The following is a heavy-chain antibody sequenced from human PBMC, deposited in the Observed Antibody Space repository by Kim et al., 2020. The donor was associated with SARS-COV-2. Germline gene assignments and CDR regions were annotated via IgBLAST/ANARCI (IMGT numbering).Heavy chain of an antibody. CDR3: ARTYYDILTGQLDHSYGMDV. J-gene: IGHJ6*02. D-gene: IGHD3-9*01. Sequence: GGSLRLSCAASGFTFSSYSMNWVRQAPGKGLEWVSSISSSSSYIYYADSVKGRFTISRDNAKNSLYLQMNSLRAEDTAVYYCARTYYDILTGQLDHSYGMDVWGQGTTVTVSS. CDR2: ISSSSSYI. CDR1: GFTFSSYS. V-gene: IGHV3-21*01.